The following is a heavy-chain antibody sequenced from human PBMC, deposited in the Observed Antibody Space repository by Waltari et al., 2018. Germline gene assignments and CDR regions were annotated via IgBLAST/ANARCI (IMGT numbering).Heavy chain of an antibody. V-gene: IGHV4-39*01. D-gene: IGHD2-2*01. CDR1: GGSISGGNQF. Sequence: QLQLQESGPGLVKPSETLSITCTFSGGSISGGNQFWDWIRQPPGGGLEWIGCISGSGKTKYNPSLRIRLTISVDTSQNQFSLKLSSVTAADTAVYFCARHADRGPAICGFDSWGQGTLVTVSS. J-gene: IGHJ5*01. CDR2: ISGSGKT. CDR3: ARHADRGPAICGFDS.